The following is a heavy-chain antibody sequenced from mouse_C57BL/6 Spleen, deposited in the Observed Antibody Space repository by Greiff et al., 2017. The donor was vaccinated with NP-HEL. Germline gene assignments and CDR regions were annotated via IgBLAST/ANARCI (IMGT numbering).Heavy chain of an antibody. D-gene: IGHD2-3*01. V-gene: IGHV2-5*01. J-gene: IGHJ4*01. Sequence: QVQLQQSGPGLVQPSQSLSITCTVSGFSLTSYGVHWVRQSPGKGLEWLGVIWRGGSTDYNAAFMSRLSITKDNSKSQVFFKMNSLQADDTAIYYCAKNSYEDGYYVYAMDYWGQGTSGTVSS. CDR1: GFSLTSYG. CDR3: AKNSYEDGYYVYAMDY. CDR2: IWRGGST.